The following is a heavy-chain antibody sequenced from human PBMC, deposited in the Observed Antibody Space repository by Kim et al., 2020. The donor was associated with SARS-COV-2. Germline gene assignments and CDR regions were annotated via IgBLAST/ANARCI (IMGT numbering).Heavy chain of an antibody. J-gene: IGHJ5*02. CDR1: GGSISSYY. D-gene: IGHD3-22*01. CDR2: IYYSGST. Sequence: SETLSLTCTVSGGSISSYYWSWIRQPPGKGLEWIGYIYYSGSTNYNPSLKSRVTISVDTSKNQFSLKLSSVTAADTAVYYCARLRGSSGYYSDREYNWFDHWGQGTLVTVSS. CDR3: ARLRGSSGYYSDREYNWFDH. V-gene: IGHV4-59*08.